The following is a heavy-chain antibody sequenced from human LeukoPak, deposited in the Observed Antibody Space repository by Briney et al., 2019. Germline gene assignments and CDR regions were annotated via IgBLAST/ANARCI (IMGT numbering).Heavy chain of an antibody. V-gene: IGHV4-30-4*07. D-gene: IGHD3-22*01. CDR1: GDSINDAGYS. CDR3: ARDAGYYSLDY. J-gene: IGHJ4*02. CDR2: TSYSGST. Sequence: QTLSLTCAVSGDSINDAGYSWTWIRQPPGKGLEWIGHTSYSGSTYYNPSLKSRVSISVDTSRTQFFLKLSSVTAADTAVYYCARDAGYYSLDYWGQGTLVTVSS.